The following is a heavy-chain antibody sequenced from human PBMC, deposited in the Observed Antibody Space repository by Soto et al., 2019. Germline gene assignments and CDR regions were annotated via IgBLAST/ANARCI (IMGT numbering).Heavy chain of an antibody. CDR2: ISAHNGNT. Sequence: QVNRVQSGAEVKKPGASVKVSCKGSGYGFTTYGITWVRQAPGQGLEWMAWISAHNGNTNYAQKVQGRVTVTRDTSTSTAYMELRSLRYDDTAVYYCARGRYGDYWGQGALVTVSS. D-gene: IGHD1-1*01. CDR1: GYGFTTYG. V-gene: IGHV1-18*01. CDR3: ARGRYGDY. J-gene: IGHJ4*02.